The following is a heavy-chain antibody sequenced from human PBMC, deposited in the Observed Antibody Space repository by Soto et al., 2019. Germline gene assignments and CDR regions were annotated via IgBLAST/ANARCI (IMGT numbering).Heavy chain of an antibody. CDR1: GYTFTSYG. J-gene: IGHJ5*01. CDR3: ARDSGYRYCTGNSCNPDFDP. V-gene: IGHV1-18*01. Sequence: GASVKVSCEACGYTFTSYGISWVRQAPGQGLEWMGWISAYNGNTNYAQKLQGRVTMTTDTSTSTAYMDSLRAEDTAIYYCARDSGYRYCTGNSCNPDFDPWGQGTLVNVSS. D-gene: IGHD2-8*02. CDR2: ISAYNGNT.